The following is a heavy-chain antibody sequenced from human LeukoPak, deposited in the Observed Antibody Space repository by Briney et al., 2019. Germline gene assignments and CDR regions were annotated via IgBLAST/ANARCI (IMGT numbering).Heavy chain of an antibody. Sequence: SETLSLTCTVSGASIGNYYWSWIRQPAGKGLEWIGRTHTSGSANYNPSLKSRVTMSVDTSKNQFSPKLTSVTAADTAVYYCARGRWKTGMDSPYCFDFWGQGTLVTVSS. CDR2: THTSGSA. CDR1: GASIGNYY. CDR3: ARGRWKTGMDSPYCFDF. J-gene: IGHJ4*02. D-gene: IGHD2-2*03. V-gene: IGHV4-4*07.